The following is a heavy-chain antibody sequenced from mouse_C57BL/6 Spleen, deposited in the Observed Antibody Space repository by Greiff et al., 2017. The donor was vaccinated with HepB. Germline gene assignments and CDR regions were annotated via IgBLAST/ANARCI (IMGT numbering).Heavy chain of an antibody. Sequence: VHLVESGPELVKPGASVKISCKASGYAFSSSWMNWVKQRPGKGLEWIGRIYPGDGDTNYNGKFKGKATLTADKSSSTAYMQLSSLTSEDSAVYFCARKEYYGSSYLYFDVWGTGTTVTVSS. CDR2: IYPGDGDT. CDR1: GYAFSSSW. CDR3: ARKEYYGSSYLYFDV. J-gene: IGHJ1*03. D-gene: IGHD1-1*01. V-gene: IGHV1-82*01.